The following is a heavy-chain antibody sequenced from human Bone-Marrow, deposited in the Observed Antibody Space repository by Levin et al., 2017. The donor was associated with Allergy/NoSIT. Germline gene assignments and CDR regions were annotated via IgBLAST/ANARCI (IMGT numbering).Heavy chain of an antibody. CDR3: ATMTTMTTFHY. D-gene: IGHD4-17*01. V-gene: IGHV4-39*07. CDR2: IYYSGST. CDR1: GGSISDNNYY. Sequence: KASETLSLTCTVSGGSISDNNYYWGWIRQPPGKGLEWIGSIYYSGSTYYNPSLKSRVTISIDTSKNQFSLKLSSVTAADTAVYYCATMTTMTTFHYWGQGTLVTVSS. J-gene: IGHJ4*02.